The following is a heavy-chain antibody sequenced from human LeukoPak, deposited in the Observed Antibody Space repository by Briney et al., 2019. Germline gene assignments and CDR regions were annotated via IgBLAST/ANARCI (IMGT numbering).Heavy chain of an antibody. CDR3: AKERVRSRIVCNWFDP. J-gene: IGHJ5*02. Sequence: GGSLRLSCAASGFDFSSYAIHWVRQAPGKGLEWVAVISYDGSNKYYADSVKGRFTISRDNSKNTLYLQMNSLRAEDTAVYYCAKERVRSRIVCNWFDPWGQGTLVTVSS. CDR1: GFDFSSYA. CDR2: ISYDGSNK. V-gene: IGHV3-30*04. D-gene: IGHD3-16*02.